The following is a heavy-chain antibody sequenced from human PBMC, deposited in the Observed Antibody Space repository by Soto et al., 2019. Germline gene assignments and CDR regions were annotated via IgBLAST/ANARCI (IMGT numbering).Heavy chain of an antibody. CDR2: ISSSSSYI. J-gene: IGHJ3*02. D-gene: IGHD3-22*01. CDR3: ARWYYFDRSGYYQTTYAFDI. CDR1: GFTFSNYN. V-gene: IGHV3-21*01. Sequence: EVQLVESGGGLVKPGGSLRLSCAASGFTFSNYNMNWVRQAPGKGLEWVSSISSSSSYIYYADSVKGRFTISRDNAKNSLYLQMNSLRAEDTAVYYCARWYYFDRSGYYQTTYAFDIWGQGTMVTVSS.